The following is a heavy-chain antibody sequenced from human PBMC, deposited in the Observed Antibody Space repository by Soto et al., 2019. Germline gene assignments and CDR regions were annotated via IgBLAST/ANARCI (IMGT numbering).Heavy chain of an antibody. V-gene: IGHV4-39*01. CDR2: VYYSGST. D-gene: IGHD3-9*01. Sequence: QLQLQESGPGLVKPSETLSLTCTVSGGSISSSSHYWGWIRQPPGKGLEWIGSVYYSGSTYYNPSLKSRVTISVDTSKNQFSLKLSPVTAADTAVYYCARRESYDILTGYYHFDYWGQGTLVTVSS. CDR1: GGSISSSSHY. J-gene: IGHJ4*02. CDR3: ARRESYDILTGYYHFDY.